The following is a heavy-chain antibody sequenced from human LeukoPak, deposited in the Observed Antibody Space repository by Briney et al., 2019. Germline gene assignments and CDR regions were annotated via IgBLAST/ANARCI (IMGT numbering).Heavy chain of an antibody. CDR1: GYTFTSYD. CDR3: ARGFLDYDSSDYAFSYY. CDR2: MNPNNGNT. V-gene: IGHV1-8*01. Sequence: ASVKVSCKASGYTFTSYDITWVRQASGEGLESMGWMNPNNGNTGYAQRFQGRVTLTRDTSISTAYMELSSLRSEDTAVYYCARGFLDYDSSDYAFSYYWGQGTLVTVSS. J-gene: IGHJ4*02. D-gene: IGHD3-22*01.